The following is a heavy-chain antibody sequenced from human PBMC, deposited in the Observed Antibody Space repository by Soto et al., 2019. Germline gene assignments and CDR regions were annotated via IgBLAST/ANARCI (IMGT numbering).Heavy chain of an antibody. CDR1: GFTFSDYY. CDR3: ARDHVDTIFGVYGGMDV. Sequence: PXGALRLTCPASGFTFSDYYMSWIRQAPGKGLEWVSYISSSGGTIYYADSVKGRFTISRDNAKNSLYLQMNSLRAEDTAVYYCARDHVDTIFGVYGGMDVWGQGTTVTVSS. D-gene: IGHD3-3*01. J-gene: IGHJ6*02. CDR2: ISSSGGTI. V-gene: IGHV3-11*01.